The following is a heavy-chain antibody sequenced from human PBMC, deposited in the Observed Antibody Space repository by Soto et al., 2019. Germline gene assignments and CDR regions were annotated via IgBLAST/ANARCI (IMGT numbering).Heavy chain of an antibody. J-gene: IGHJ4*02. CDR3: ARDLRITIFGVGEGGY. CDR1: GYTFTSYG. CDR2: ISAYNGNT. D-gene: IGHD3-3*01. Sequence: ASVKVSCKASGYTFTSYGISWVRQAPGQGLEWMGWISAYNGNTNYAQKLQGRVTMTTDTSTSTAYMELRSLRSDDTAVYYCARDLRITIFGVGEGGYRGQGTLVTVSS. V-gene: IGHV1-18*01.